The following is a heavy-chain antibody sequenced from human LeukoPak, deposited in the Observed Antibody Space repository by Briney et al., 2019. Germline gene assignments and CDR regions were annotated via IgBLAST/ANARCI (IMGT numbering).Heavy chain of an antibody. J-gene: IGHJ4*02. V-gene: IGHV4-34*01. D-gene: IGHD3-9*01. Sequence: SETLSLTCAVYGGSFSGYYWSWIRQPPGKGLEWIGEINHSGSTNYNPSLKSRVTISVDTSKKQFSLKLSSVTAADTAVYYCARSLGDDILTGYYNYWGQGTLVTVSP. CDR1: GGSFSGYY. CDR2: INHSGST. CDR3: ARSLGDDILTGYYNY.